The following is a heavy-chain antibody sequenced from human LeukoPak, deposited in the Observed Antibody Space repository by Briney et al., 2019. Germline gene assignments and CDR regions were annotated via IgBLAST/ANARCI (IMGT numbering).Heavy chain of an antibody. J-gene: IGHJ3*02. Sequence: GASVKVSCKASGYTFTGYYMHWVRQAPGQGLEWMGWINPNSGGTNYAQKFQGRVAMTRETSISTAYMELSRLRSDDTAVYYCASGFMGYDRSGYYDDAFDIWGQGTMVTVSS. CDR2: INPNSGGT. CDR1: GYTFTGYY. CDR3: ASGFMGYDRSGYYDDAFDI. V-gene: IGHV1-2*02. D-gene: IGHD3-22*01.